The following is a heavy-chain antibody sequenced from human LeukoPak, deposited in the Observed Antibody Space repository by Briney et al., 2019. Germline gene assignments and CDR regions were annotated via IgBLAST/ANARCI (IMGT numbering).Heavy chain of an antibody. CDR3: ARVMRGVGTTVIEFNY. V-gene: IGHV1-46*01. J-gene: IGHJ4*02. CDR2: INPSGGRT. CDR1: GYTLTSYH. D-gene: IGHD1-26*01. Sequence: ASVKVSRKASGYTLTSYHIHWMRQAPGQGLEWMGLINPSGGRTKLAQKFQGRLTMTRDTSTNTIYMELSSLTSEDTAVYYCARVMRGVGTTVIEFNYWGQGTLVTVSS.